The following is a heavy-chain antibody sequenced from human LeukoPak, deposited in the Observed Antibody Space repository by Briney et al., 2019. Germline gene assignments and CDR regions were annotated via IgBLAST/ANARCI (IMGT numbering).Heavy chain of an antibody. V-gene: IGHV1-18*01. CDR1: GYTFTSYG. Sequence: GASVKVSCKASGYTFTSYGISWVRQAPGQGLEWMGWISAYNGNTNYAQKLQGRVTMTTDTSTSTAYMELRSLRSDDTAVYYCARRDIGYCSGGSCQPFDPWGQGTLVTVSS. D-gene: IGHD2-15*01. CDR2: ISAYNGNT. CDR3: ARRDIGYCSGGSCQPFDP. J-gene: IGHJ5*02.